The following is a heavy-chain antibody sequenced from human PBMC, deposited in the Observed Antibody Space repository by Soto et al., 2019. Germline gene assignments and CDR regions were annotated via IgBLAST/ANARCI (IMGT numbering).Heavy chain of an antibody. Sequence: SCKASGYTFTSYGISWIRQPPGKGLEWIGYIYYSGSTNYNPSLKSRVTISVDTSKNQFSLKLSSVTAADTAVYYCARGGPYSSSWYSVYNWFDPWGQGTLVTVSS. V-gene: IGHV4-59*01. J-gene: IGHJ5*02. CDR3: ARGGPYSSSWYSVYNWFDP. CDR1: GYTFTSYG. D-gene: IGHD6-13*01. CDR2: IYYSGST.